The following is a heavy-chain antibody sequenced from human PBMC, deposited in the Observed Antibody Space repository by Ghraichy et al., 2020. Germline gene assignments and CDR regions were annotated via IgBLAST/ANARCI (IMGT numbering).Heavy chain of an antibody. V-gene: IGHV4-34*01. J-gene: IGHJ4*02. Sequence: GSLRLSCAVYGGSFSGYYWSWIRQPPGKGLEWIGEINHSGSTNYNPSLKSRVTISVDTSKNQFSLKLSSVTAAETAVYYCARGVAAKAYWGQGTLVTVSS. CDR2: INHSGST. CDR1: GGSFSGYY. CDR3: ARGVAAKAY. D-gene: IGHD2-15*01.